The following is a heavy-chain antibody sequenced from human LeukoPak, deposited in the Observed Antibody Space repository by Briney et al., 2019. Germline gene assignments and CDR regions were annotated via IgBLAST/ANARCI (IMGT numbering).Heavy chain of an antibody. CDR2: IYYSGST. CDR1: GGSISSYY. J-gene: IGHJ4*02. V-gene: IGHV4-59*01. D-gene: IGHD3-22*01. Sequence: SETLSLTCTVSGGSISSYYWSWIRQPPGKGLEWIGYIYYSGSTNYNPSLKGRVTISVDTSKNQFSLKLSSVTAADTAVYYCARGTYYYDSSGSYYFDYWGQGTLVTVSS. CDR3: ARGTYYYDSSGSYYFDY.